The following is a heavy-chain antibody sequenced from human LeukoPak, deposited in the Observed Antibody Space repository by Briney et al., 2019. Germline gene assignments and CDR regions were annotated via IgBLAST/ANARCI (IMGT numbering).Heavy chain of an antibody. CDR1: GFTFSSNA. J-gene: IGHJ6*03. CDR3: ARVMPTLGKYETPSYYMDV. CDR2: ISYDGSNK. Sequence: GGSLRLSCAASGFTFSSNAMHWVRQARGKGLEWVAVISYDGSNKYYADSVKGRFTISRDNSKNTLYLQMNSLRAEDTAVYYCARVMPTLGKYETPSYYMDVWGKGTTVTISS. V-gene: IGHV3-30*04. D-gene: IGHD2-2*01.